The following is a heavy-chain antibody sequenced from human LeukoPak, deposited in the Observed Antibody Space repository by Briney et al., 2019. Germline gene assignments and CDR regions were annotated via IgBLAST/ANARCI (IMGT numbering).Heavy chain of an antibody. Sequence: SETLSLTCTVSGGSVSSGSYYWSWIRQPPGKGLEWIGYIYYSGSTNYNPSLKSRVTISVDTSKNQFSLNLSSVTAADTAVYYCAREVVVAGDIDYWGQGTLVTVSS. J-gene: IGHJ4*02. CDR1: GGSVSSGSYY. CDR3: AREVVVAGDIDY. D-gene: IGHD2-15*01. V-gene: IGHV4-61*01. CDR2: IYYSGST.